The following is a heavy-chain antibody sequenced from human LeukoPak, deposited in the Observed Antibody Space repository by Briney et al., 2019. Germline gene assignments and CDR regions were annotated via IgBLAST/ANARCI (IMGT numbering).Heavy chain of an antibody. CDR1: GFSFGDYA. CDR2: ITWNSGSI. J-gene: IGHJ3*02. CDR3: AKSRSGSVSDAVDI. V-gene: IGHV3-9*01. D-gene: IGHD6-19*01. Sequence: GGSLTLSCAVSGFSFGDYAIPWVRQPPGKGLEWVSGITWNSGSIGYAGSVKGRFTISRDSAKSSLYLQMNSLRLEDTALYYCAKSRSGSVSDAVDIWGQGTMVTVSS.